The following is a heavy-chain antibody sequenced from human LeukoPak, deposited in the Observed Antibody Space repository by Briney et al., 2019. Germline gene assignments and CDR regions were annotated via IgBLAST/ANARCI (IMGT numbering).Heavy chain of an antibody. V-gene: IGHV1-2*02. CDR2: IKPNSGGT. CDR1: GYTLTGYY. D-gene: IGHD4-17*01. J-gene: IGHJ2*01. Sequence: ASVKVSCKASGYTLTGYYMHWVRQAPGQGLEWMGWIKPNSGGTKYAQKFKGRVTMTRDTSISTVYMELSRLRSDDTAVYYCARDPTPTVTYNFDWYFDLWGRGTLVTVSS. CDR3: ARDPTPTVTYNFDWYFDL.